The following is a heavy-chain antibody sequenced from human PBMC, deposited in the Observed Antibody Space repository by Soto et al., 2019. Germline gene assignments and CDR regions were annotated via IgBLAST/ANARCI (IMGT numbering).Heavy chain of an antibody. CDR3: ARGGSPRGSCPFDY. J-gene: IGHJ4*02. CDR2: INHSGST. D-gene: IGHD1-26*01. CDR1: GGSFSGYY. Sequence: QVQLQQWGAGLLKPSETLSLTCAVYGGSFSGYYWSWIRQPPGKGLEWIGEINHSGSTNYNPSLKSRVTXXVXTXXNQFSLKLSSVTAADTAVYYCARGGSPRGSCPFDYWGQGTLVTVSS. V-gene: IGHV4-34*01.